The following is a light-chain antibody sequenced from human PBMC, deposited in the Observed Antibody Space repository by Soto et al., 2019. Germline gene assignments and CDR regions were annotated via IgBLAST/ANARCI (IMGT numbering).Light chain of an antibody. Sequence: DIRMAHSLSSVYASVVDRVSTTCRTSQSISSYLNWYQQKPGKAPKLLIYAASSLQSGVPSRFSGSGSGTDFTLTISSLQPEDFATYYCQQSYSTPPVTFGQGTRLEI. CDR2: AAS. CDR1: QSISSY. CDR3: QQSYSTPPVT. J-gene: IGKJ5*01. V-gene: IGKV1-39*01.